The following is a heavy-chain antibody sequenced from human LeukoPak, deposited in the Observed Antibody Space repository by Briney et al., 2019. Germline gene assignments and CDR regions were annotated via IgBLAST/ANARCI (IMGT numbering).Heavy chain of an antibody. D-gene: IGHD3-16*02. CDR1: GFTFSRYS. Sequence: GSLRLSCAASGFTFSRYSMNWVRQAPGKGLEWIGSIYHSGSTYYNPSLKSRVTISVDTSKNQFSLKLSSVTAADTAVYYCARVPYFTFGGVIVTYFDYWGQGTLVTVSS. CDR3: ARVPYFTFGGVIVTYFDY. CDR2: IYHSGST. V-gene: IGHV4-38-2*01. J-gene: IGHJ4*02.